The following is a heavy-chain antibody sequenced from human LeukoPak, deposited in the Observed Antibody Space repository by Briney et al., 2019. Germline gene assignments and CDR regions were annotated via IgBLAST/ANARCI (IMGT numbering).Heavy chain of an antibody. V-gene: IGHV1-18*01. Sequence: ASVKVSCKTSGYTFFSYGITWVRQAPGQGLEWMGWISANNGDTKYAPKFQGRVTMTTESNTRTAYLDVRSLRSPETAVYSCAKDGVHSGTTDFWGQGTLITVAS. CDR2: ISANNGDT. CDR1: GYTFFSYG. J-gene: IGHJ4*02. D-gene: IGHD1-1*01. CDR3: AKDGVHSGTTDF.